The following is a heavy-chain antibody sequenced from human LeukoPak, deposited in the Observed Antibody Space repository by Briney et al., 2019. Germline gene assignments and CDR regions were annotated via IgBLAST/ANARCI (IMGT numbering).Heavy chain of an antibody. V-gene: IGHV4-38-2*02. CDR3: AREPGYNHWFDP. D-gene: IGHD1-14*01. J-gene: IGHJ5*02. CDR2: IYHSGST. Sequence: SSETLSLTCTVSGYSISSGYYWGWIRQPPGKGLEWIGSIYHSGSTYYNPSLKSRVTISVDTSKNQFSLKLSSVTAADTAVYYCAREPGYNHWFDPWGQGTLVTVSS. CDR1: GYSISSGYY.